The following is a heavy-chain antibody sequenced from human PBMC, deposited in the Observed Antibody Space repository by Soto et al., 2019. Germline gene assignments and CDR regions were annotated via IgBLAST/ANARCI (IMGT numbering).Heavy chain of an antibody. CDR3: ASRLGYYDTSFDY. CDR2: IIPIFGTA. CDR1: GGTFSSYA. Sequence: SVKVSCKASGGTFSSYAISWVRQAPGQGLEWMGGIIPIFGTANYAQKFQGRVTITADKSTSTAYMELSSLRSEDTAVYYCASRLGYYDTSFDYWGQGTLVTVSS. D-gene: IGHD3-22*01. J-gene: IGHJ4*02. V-gene: IGHV1-69*06.